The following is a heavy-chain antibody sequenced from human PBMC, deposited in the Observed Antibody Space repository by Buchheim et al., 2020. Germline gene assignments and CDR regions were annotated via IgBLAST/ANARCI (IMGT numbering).Heavy chain of an antibody. CDR2: ISYDGSNK. V-gene: IGHV3-30*18. D-gene: IGHD4-17*01. CDR3: AKDNYGDSSYDAFDV. J-gene: IGHJ3*01. Sequence: QVQLVESGGGVVQPGRSLRLSCAASGFTFSNYGMHWVRQAPGKGLEWVAVISYDGSNKYYTDSVKGRFTISRDNSKKTLYLQMNSLRAEDTAVYYCAKDNYGDSSYDAFDVWGRGT. CDR1: GFTFSNYG.